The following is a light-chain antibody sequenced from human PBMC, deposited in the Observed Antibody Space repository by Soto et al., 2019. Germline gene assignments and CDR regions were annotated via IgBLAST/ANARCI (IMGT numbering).Light chain of an antibody. J-gene: IGKJ5*01. Sequence: ERVLTQSPATLSLSPGEGASLSCAASENVRSNYIVWYQQKPGLAPRLLIFEASTRASGIPDRFSGSGSGRDFTLTITRVEPEDFAMYYCQQFGSPPITFGQGHDWR. V-gene: IGKV3D-20*01. CDR1: ENVRSNY. CDR3: QQFGSPPIT. CDR2: EAS.